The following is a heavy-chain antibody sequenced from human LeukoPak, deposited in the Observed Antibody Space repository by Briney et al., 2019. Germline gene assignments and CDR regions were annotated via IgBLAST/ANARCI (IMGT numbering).Heavy chain of an antibody. CDR3: ARGKMTVRGVPPSPYGSNWFDP. V-gene: IGHV1-8*01. CDR2: MNPDSGNT. J-gene: IGHJ5*02. Sequence: ASVKVSCKASGYTFTSYDINWVRQATGQGLEWMGWMNPDSGNTGYAQNFQGRVTMTRNTSISTAYMELSSLRSEDTAVYYCARGKMTVRGVPPSPYGSNWFDPWGQGTLVTVSS. D-gene: IGHD3-10*01. CDR1: GYTFTSYD.